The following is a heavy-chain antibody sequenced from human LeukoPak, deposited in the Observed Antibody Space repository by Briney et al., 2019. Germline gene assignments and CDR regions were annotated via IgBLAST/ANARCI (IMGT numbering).Heavy chain of an antibody. CDR2: ISAYNGNT. Sequence: ASVKVSCKASGYTFTSYGISWVRQAPGQGLEWMGWISAYNGNTNFAQNLQGRVTMTTDTSTSTAYMELRSLRSDDTAVYYCARDGTIFGVAKAFDYWGQGTLVTVSS. D-gene: IGHD3-3*01. V-gene: IGHV1-18*01. CDR3: ARDGTIFGVAKAFDY. CDR1: GYTFTSYG. J-gene: IGHJ4*02.